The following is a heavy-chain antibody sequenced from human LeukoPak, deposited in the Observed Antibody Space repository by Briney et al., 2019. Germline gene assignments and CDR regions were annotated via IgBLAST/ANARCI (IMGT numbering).Heavy chain of an antibody. J-gene: IGHJ5*02. CDR3: ARLYCSGGSCYSGWFDP. Sequence: SETLSLTCAVSGGSISSYYWSWIRQLPGKGLEWIGYIYYSGSTNYNPSLKSRVTISVDTSKNQFSLKLSSVTAADTAVYYCARLYCSGGSCYSGWFDPWGQGTLVTVSS. CDR2: IYYSGST. V-gene: IGHV4-59*08. D-gene: IGHD2-15*01. CDR1: GGSISSYY.